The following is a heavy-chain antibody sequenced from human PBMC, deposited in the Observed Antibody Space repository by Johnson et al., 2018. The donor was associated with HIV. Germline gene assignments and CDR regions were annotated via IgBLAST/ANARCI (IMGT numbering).Heavy chain of an antibody. V-gene: IGHV3-20*04. J-gene: IGHJ3*02. CDR2: INWNGGST. D-gene: IGHD3-22*01. Sequence: VQLVESGGGLVQPGGSLRLSCAASGFTFSDYYMSWIRQAPGKGLEWVSGINWNGGSTGYADSVKGRFTISRDNAKNSLYLQMNSLRAEDTALYYCAKDSLRKSYDSSGHYPKDAFDIWGQGTMVTVAS. CDR3: AKDSLRKSYDSSGHYPKDAFDI. CDR1: GFTFSDYY.